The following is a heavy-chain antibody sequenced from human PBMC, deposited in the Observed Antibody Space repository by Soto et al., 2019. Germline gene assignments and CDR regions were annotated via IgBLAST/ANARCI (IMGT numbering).Heavy chain of an antibody. CDR3: AREEYYYGYGAVFGY. D-gene: IGHD3-10*01. J-gene: IGHJ4*02. V-gene: IGHV1-69*08. CDR1: GGTFSSYT. CDR2: IIPILGIA. Sequence: QVQLVQSGAEVKKPGSSVKVSCKASGGTFSSYTISWVRQAPGQGLEWLGRIIPILGIANYAQKFKGRVTINAKNSTSTAKTELSSLRSQDTAGYYCAREEYYYGYGAVFGYWGQGTLVTVSS.